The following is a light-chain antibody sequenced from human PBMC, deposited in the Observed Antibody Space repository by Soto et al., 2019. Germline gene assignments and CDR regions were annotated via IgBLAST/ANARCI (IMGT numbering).Light chain of an antibody. Sequence: QSALTQPASVSGSPGQSITISCTGTSSDIGAYNYLSWYQQHPGKAPKLIIYEVTNRPSGVSSRFSGSKSGNTASLTISGLQAEDEADYYCTSYASSSLGVFGGGTKLTVL. V-gene: IGLV2-14*01. CDR2: EVT. J-gene: IGLJ3*02. CDR1: SSDIGAYNY. CDR3: TSYASSSLGV.